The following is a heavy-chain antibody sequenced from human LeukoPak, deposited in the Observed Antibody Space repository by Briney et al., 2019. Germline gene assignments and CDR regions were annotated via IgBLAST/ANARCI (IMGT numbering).Heavy chain of an antibody. Sequence: PGGSLRLSCAASGFSFSSYAMTRVRQAPGKGLEWVSSIDNSGYNTFYADSVKGRVTISRDSSKTALYLRMSGLRARDTAVYYCATLSGSGSTDWGQGTLVTVSS. CDR1: GFSFSSYA. CDR3: ATLSGSGSTD. J-gene: IGHJ4*02. CDR2: IDNSGYNT. D-gene: IGHD5-12*01. V-gene: IGHV3-23*01.